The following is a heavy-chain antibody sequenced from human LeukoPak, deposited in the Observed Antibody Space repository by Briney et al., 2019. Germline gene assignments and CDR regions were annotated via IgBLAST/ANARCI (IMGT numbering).Heavy chain of an antibody. J-gene: IGHJ4*02. Sequence: PGGSLRLSCAASGFTFSSYAMSWVRQAPGKGLEWVSAISGSGGSTYYADSVKGRFTISRDNSKNTLYLQMNSLRTEDTAVYYCAKGMAAYGSGSLFDYWGQGTLVTVSS. CDR1: GFTFSSYA. V-gene: IGHV3-23*01. CDR3: AKGMAAYGSGSLFDY. D-gene: IGHD3-10*01. CDR2: ISGSGGST.